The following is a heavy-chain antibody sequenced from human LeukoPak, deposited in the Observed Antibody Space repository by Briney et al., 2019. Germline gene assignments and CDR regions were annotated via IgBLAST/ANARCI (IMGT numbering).Heavy chain of an antibody. D-gene: IGHD5-24*01. CDR1: GFTLSSYA. CDR3: ARGEGDGDAFDI. CDR2: ISSNGGST. Sequence: GGSLSLSCAASGFTLSSYAMHSVRQAPGKGLEYVSAISSNGGSTYYANSVKGRFTISRDNSKNTLYLQMGSLRAEDMAVYYCARGEGDGDAFDIWGQGTMVTVSS. V-gene: IGHV3-64*01. J-gene: IGHJ3*02.